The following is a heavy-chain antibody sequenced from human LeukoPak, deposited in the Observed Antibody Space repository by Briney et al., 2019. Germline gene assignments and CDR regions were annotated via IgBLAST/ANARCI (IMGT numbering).Heavy chain of an antibody. CDR3: ARADCSGSTCYLRHSWFDP. D-gene: IGHD2-2*01. V-gene: IGHV3-21*06. CDR1: GFTLSTFD. CDR2: ISSSSRYI. J-gene: IGHJ5*02. Sequence: GGSLRLSCAASGFTLSTFDMNWVRQAPGKGLEWVSSISSSSRYIYYRDSVKGRFTISRDDAKNSLYLQMNSLTVEDTAVYYCARADCSGSTCYLRHSWFDPWGQGTLVTVSS.